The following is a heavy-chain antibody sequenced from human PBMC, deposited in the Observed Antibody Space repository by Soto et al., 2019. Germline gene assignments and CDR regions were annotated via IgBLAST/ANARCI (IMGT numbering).Heavy chain of an antibody. V-gene: IGHV4-30-4*01. D-gene: IGHD3-22*01. CDR3: ARAYDSSGYLAH. CDR1: GGSISSGDYC. Sequence: SETLSLTCTVSGGSISSGDYCWSWIRQPPGKGLEWIGYIYYSGSTYYNPSLKSRVTISVDTSKNQFSLKLSSVTAADTAVYYCARAYDSSGYLAHWGQGTLVTVSS. J-gene: IGHJ4*02. CDR2: IYYSGST.